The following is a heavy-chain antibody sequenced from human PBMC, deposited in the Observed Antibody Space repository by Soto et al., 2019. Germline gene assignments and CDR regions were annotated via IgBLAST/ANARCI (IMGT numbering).Heavy chain of an antibody. CDR3: AHRNPPYYGSGSYWFDP. D-gene: IGHD3-10*01. J-gene: IGHJ5*02. V-gene: IGHV2-5*02. CDR1: GFSLSTSGVG. Sequence: GSGPTLVNPTQTLTLTCTFSGFSLSTSGVGVGWIRQPPGKALEWLALIYWDDDKRYSRSLKSRLTITKDTSKNQVVLTMTNMDPVDTATYYCAHRNPPYYGSGSYWFDPWGQGTLVTVS. CDR2: IYWDDDK.